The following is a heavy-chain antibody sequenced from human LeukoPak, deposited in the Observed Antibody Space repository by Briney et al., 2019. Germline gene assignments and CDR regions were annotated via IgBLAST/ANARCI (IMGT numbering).Heavy chain of an antibody. V-gene: IGHV1-46*01. CDR2: INPSGGST. J-gene: IGHJ4*02. CDR3: ARDHGLYYYGSGSYRSYFDY. CDR1: GYTFTSYG. D-gene: IGHD3-10*01. Sequence: GASVKVSCKASGYTFTSYGISWVRQAPGQGLEWMGIINPSGGSTSYAQKFQGRVTMTRDTSTSTVYMELSSLRSEDTAVYYCARDHGLYYYGSGSYRSYFDYWGQGTLVTVSS.